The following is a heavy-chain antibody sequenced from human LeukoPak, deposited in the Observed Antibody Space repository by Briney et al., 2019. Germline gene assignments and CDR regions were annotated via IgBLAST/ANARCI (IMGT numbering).Heavy chain of an antibody. CDR1: GGSISSSRNY. CDR2: INHSGST. Sequence: SETLSLTCTVSGGSISSSRNYWGWIRQPPGKGLEWIGEINHSGSTNYNPSLKSRVTISVDTSKNQFSLKLSSVTAADTAVYYCARGLETDFRSRFFDYWGQGTLVTVSS. D-gene: IGHD3-3*01. J-gene: IGHJ4*02. CDR3: ARGLETDFRSRFFDY. V-gene: IGHV4-39*07.